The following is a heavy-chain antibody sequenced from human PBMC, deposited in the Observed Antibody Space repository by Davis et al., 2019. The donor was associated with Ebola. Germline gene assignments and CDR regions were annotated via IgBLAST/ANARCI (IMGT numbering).Heavy chain of an antibody. D-gene: IGHD3-10*01. CDR2: INPNDGRT. J-gene: IGHJ5*02. CDR1: GYTFTNYY. CDR3: ARVSSWVGGGDSSVP. Sequence: AASVKVSCKASGYTFTNYYMHWVRQAPGQGLEWMGMINPNDGRTIYAQKFQDRVTMTTDTSTTTAYMELRSLTSDDTAVYYCARVSSWVGGGDSSVPWGQGTLVTVSS. V-gene: IGHV1-46*01.